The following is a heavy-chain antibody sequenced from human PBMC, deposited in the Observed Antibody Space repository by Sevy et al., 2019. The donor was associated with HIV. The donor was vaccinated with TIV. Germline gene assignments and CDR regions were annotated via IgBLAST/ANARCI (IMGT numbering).Heavy chain of an antibody. CDR3: TRHLEYSSSFYYYYGMDV. V-gene: IGHV3-73*01. CDR1: GFTFSGSA. Sequence: GGSLRLSCAASGFTFSGSAMHWVRQASGKGLEWVGRIRSKANSYATAYAASVKGRFTNSRDDSKNTAYLQMNSLKTEDTAVYYCTRHLEYSSSFYYYYGMDVWGQGTTVTVSS. J-gene: IGHJ6*02. D-gene: IGHD6-6*01. CDR2: IRSKANSYAT.